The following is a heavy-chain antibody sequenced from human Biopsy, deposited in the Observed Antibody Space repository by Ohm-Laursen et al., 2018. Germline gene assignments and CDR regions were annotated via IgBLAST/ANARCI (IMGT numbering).Heavy chain of an antibody. CDR3: AKFTGYTFPWDAFDM. CDR2: IYSGGST. D-gene: IGHD1-1*01. J-gene: IGHJ3*02. CDR1: GFTVSSNY. V-gene: IGHV3-53*01. Sequence: SLRLSCTASGFTVSSNYMSWVRQAPGKGLEWVSVIYSGGSTYYADSVKGRFTISRDNSKNTLYLQMNSLRAEDTAIYYCAKFTGYTFPWDAFDMWGQGTMVTVSS.